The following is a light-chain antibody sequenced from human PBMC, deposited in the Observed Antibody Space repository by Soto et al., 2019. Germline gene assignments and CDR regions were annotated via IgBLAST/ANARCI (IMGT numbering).Light chain of an antibody. Sequence: SVVTPPPPASGTPGQRVTLSCSWSSPNIGSNYVYWYQQLPGTAPKLLIYRNNQRPSGVPDRFSGSKSGTSASLAISGLRSEDEADYYCAAWDDSLSGSYVFGTGTKVTVL. J-gene: IGLJ1*01. CDR3: AAWDDSLSGSYV. V-gene: IGLV1-47*01. CDR2: RNN. CDR1: SPNIGSNY.